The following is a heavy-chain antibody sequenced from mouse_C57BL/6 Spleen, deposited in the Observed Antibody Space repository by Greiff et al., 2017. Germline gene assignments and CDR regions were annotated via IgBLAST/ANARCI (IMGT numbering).Heavy chain of an antibody. CDR3: AVGDYYGSSYVDYFDY. D-gene: IGHD1-1*01. J-gene: IGHJ2*01. V-gene: IGHV3-6*01. Sequence: VQLQQSGPGLVKPSQSLSLTCSVTGYSITSGYYWNWIRQFPGNKLEWMGYISYDGSNNYYPSLKNRISITRDTSKNQFFLKLNSVTTEDTATYYCAVGDYYGSSYVDYFDYWGQGTTLTVSS. CDR1: GYSITSGYY. CDR2: ISYDGSN.